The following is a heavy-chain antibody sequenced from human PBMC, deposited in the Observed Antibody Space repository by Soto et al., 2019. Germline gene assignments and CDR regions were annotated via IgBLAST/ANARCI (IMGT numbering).Heavy chain of an antibody. J-gene: IGHJ3*02. CDR3: AKAGVVAAINI. CDR1: GFTFSSYG. Sequence: GGSLRLSCAASGFTFSSYGMHWVRQAPGKGLEWVAVISYDGSNKYYADSVKGRFTISGDNSKNTLYLQMNSLRAEDTAVYYCAKAGVVAAINIWGQGTMVTVSS. D-gene: IGHD2-15*01. V-gene: IGHV3-30*18. CDR2: ISYDGSNK.